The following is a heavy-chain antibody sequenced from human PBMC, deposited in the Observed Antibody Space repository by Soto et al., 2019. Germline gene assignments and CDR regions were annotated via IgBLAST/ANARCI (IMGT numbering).Heavy chain of an antibody. Sequence: GGSLRLSCAASGFTFSSYAMHWVRQAPGKGLEWVAVISYDGSNKYYADSVKGRFTISRDNSKNTLYLQMNSLRAEDTAVYYCAREGHEAAAGLFFDYWGQGTLVTVSS. J-gene: IGHJ4*02. V-gene: IGHV3-30-3*01. CDR1: GFTFSSYA. CDR3: AREGHEAAAGLFFDY. CDR2: ISYDGSNK. D-gene: IGHD6-13*01.